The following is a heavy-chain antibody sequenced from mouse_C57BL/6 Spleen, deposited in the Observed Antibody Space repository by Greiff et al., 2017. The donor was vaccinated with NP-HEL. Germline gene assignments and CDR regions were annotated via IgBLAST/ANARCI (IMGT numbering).Heavy chain of an antibody. Sequence: DVKLQESGPGLVKPSQSLSLTCSVSGYSITSGYFWNWIRQFPGNQLEWMGYISYDGSNNYNPSLKNRISITRDTSKNQFFLKFNSVTTEDTATDYCATGSWFAYWGQGTLVTVSA. CDR2: ISYDGSN. J-gene: IGHJ3*01. CDR1: GYSITSGYF. D-gene: IGHD4-1*01. CDR3: ATGSWFAY. V-gene: IGHV3-6*01.